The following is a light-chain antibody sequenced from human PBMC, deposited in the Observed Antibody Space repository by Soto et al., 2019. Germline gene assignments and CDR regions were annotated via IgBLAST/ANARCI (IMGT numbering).Light chain of an antibody. Sequence: IQLTQSPSSLSASVGDRVTITCRASQGINNYLGWYQQKPGKAPKLLIYAASTLLSGVPLRFSGSGSGTDFTLTISSLQPEDFATYYCQQLDSYPLTFGVGTRLEIK. CDR3: QQLDSYPLT. V-gene: IGKV1-9*01. J-gene: IGKJ5*01. CDR2: AAS. CDR1: QGINNY.